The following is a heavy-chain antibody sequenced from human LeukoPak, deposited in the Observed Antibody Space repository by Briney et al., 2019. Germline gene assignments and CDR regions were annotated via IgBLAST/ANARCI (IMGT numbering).Heavy chain of an antibody. CDR1: GFTFNNYG. D-gene: IGHD6-19*01. V-gene: IGHV3-33*01. Sequence: GGSLRLSCTASGFTFNNYGMHWVRQAPGKGLEWVSVIWYDRSNKYYADSVKGRFTISRDNSKNTLYLQMNSLRAEDTAVYYCARGVRYSSGYFDYRGQGNLVTVSS. J-gene: IGHJ4*02. CDR2: IWYDRSNK. CDR3: ARGVRYSSGYFDY.